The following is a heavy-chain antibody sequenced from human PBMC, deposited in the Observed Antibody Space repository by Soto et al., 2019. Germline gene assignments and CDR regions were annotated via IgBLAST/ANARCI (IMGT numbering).Heavy chain of an antibody. D-gene: IGHD4-17*01. CDR3: ARIDDYGAYVTDY. CDR1: GFTFNTHG. V-gene: IGHV3-33*01. CDR2: IWYDGSQR. J-gene: IGHJ4*02. Sequence: VELVESGGGVVQPGGSLRLSCAASGFTFNTHGMHWVRQAPGKGLEWVAVIWYDGSQRYYADFVRGRFTISRDNSQNTLYLQMTSLRAEDTAVSYCARIDDYGAYVTDYWGQGALVTVSS.